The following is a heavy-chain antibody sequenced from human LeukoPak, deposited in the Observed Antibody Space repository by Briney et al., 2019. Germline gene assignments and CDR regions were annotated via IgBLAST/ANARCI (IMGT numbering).Heavy chain of an antibody. Sequence: GGSLRLSCAASGFTFSDYYMCWIRQAPGKGLEWVSYITSSSYTNYADSVKGRFTISRDNAKNSLYLQMNNLRAEDTAVYYCARDYSDSSGYPFDHWGQGTLVTVSS. J-gene: IGHJ4*02. CDR3: ARDYSDSSGYPFDH. CDR1: GFTFSDYY. D-gene: IGHD3-22*01. CDR2: ITSSSYT. V-gene: IGHV3-11*06.